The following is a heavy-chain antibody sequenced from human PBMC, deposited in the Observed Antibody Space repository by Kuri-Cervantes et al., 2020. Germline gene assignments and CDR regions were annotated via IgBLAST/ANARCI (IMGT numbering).Heavy chain of an antibody. Sequence: GESLKISCAASGFTFSSYGMHWVRQAPGKGLEWVAVISYDGSNKYYADSVKGRFTISRDNSKNTLYLQMNSLRAEDTAVYYCAKDTPEKYFDWLRIHERMDVWGQGTTVTVSS. CDR2: ISYDGSNK. J-gene: IGHJ6*02. V-gene: IGHV3-30*18. CDR3: AKDTPEKYFDWLRIHERMDV. CDR1: GFTFSSYG. D-gene: IGHD3-9*01.